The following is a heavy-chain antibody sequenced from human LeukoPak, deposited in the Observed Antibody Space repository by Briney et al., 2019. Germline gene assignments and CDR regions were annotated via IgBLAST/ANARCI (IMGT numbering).Heavy chain of an antibody. CDR3: AKDKLHSSSVGGGFDY. CDR2: ISSSSSTI. V-gene: IGHV3-48*04. J-gene: IGHJ4*02. Sequence: GGSLRLSCAASGFTFSSYSMNWVRQAPGKGLEWVSYISSSSSTIYYADSVKGRFTISRDNAKNSLYLQMNSLRAEDTALYYCAKDKLHSSSVGGGFDYWGQGTLVTVSS. D-gene: IGHD6-13*01. CDR1: GFTFSSYS.